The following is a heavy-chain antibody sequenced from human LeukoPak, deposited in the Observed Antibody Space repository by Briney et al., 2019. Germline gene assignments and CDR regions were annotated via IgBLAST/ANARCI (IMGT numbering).Heavy chain of an antibody. CDR1: GFTFSNYG. CDR2: IWYDGSNK. Sequence: PGGSLRLSCAVSGFTFSNYGMHSVRQAPGKGLEWVSVIWYDGSNKYYADSVKGRFTISRDNSKNTLYLQMNSLRAVDTAVYYCAKDLATLDAFDVWGQGTMVTVSS. V-gene: IGHV3-33*06. J-gene: IGHJ3*01. D-gene: IGHD5-12*01. CDR3: AKDLATLDAFDV.